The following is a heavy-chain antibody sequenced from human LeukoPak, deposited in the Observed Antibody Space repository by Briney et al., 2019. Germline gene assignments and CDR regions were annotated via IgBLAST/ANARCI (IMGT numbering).Heavy chain of an antibody. CDR2: ISYSGGST. CDR3: AKYNLVSQLAPRYFDY. V-gene: IGHV3-23*01. J-gene: IGHJ4*02. CDR1: GFTFSNAW. D-gene: IGHD6-6*01. Sequence: GGSLRLSCAASGFTFSNAWMSWVRQAPGKGLEWVSAISYSGGSTYYSDSVKGRFTISRDNSKNTLSLQMNSLRAEDTAIYYCAKYNLVSQLAPRYFDYWGQGTLVTVSS.